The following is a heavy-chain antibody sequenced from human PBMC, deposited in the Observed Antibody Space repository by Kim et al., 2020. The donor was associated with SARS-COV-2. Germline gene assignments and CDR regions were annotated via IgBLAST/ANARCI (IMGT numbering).Heavy chain of an antibody. CDR3: ARYGGRAARPVWATGNYYGMDV. CDR1: GGTFSSYA. J-gene: IGHJ6*02. Sequence: SVKVSCKASGGTFSSYAISWVRQAPGQGLEWMGGIIPIFGTANYAQKFQGRVTITADESTSTAYMELSSLRSEDTAVYYCARYGGRAARPVWATGNYYGMDVWGQGTTVTVSS. V-gene: IGHV1-69*13. D-gene: IGHD6-6*01. CDR2: IIPIFGTA.